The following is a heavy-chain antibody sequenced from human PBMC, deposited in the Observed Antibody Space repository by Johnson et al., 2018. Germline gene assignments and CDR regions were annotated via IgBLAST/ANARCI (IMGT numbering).Heavy chain of an antibody. CDR1: GSEFSDYW. CDR3: VRSYCSGGSCRPER. Sequence: EVRLVESGADVSKPGESLKISCEAYGSEFSDYWIGWVRQMPGKGLEWMGVIYPDDSDTIYSPSCQGKVTISAGKSIRTAYLQWSGLKASETAMYYFVRSYCSGGSCRPERWGQGTMVTVSS. CDR2: IYPDDSDT. D-gene: IGHD2-15*01. J-gene: IGHJ3*01. V-gene: IGHV5-51*01.